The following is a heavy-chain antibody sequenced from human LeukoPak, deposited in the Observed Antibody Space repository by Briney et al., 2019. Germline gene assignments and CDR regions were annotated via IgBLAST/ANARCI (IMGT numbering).Heavy chain of an antibody. J-gene: IGHJ3*02. CDR2: INHSGST. CDR3: ARGRGYNAFDI. D-gene: IGHD5-18*01. CDR1: GGSFSGYY. V-gene: IGHV4-34*01. Sequence: SETLSLTCAVYGGSFSGYYWSWIRQPPGKGLEWIGEINHSGSTNYNPSLKSRVTISVDTSKNQFSLELSSVTAANTAVYSCARGRGYNAFDIWGQGTMVTVSS.